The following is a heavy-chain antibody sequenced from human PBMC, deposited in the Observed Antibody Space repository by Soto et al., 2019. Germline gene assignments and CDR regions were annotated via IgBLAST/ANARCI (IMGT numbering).Heavy chain of an antibody. CDR2: INAGNGNT. D-gene: IGHD5-12*01. CDR1: GYTLNSYA. V-gene: IGHV1-3*01. Sequence: ASVKVCCKASGYTLNSYAMHWVRQDNGQRLEWMGWINAGNGNTKYSQKFQGRVTITRDTSASTAYMELSSLRSEDTAVYYCARGDVDIVATIGRYWGQGTLVTVSS. J-gene: IGHJ4*02. CDR3: ARGDVDIVATIGRY.